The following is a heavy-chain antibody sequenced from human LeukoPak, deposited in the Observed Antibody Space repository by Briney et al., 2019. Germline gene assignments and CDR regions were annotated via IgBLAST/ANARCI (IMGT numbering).Heavy chain of an antibody. Sequence: PSETLSLTCAVYGGSLSGYYWSWIRQPPGKGLEWIGEINHSGSTNYNPSLKSRVTISVDTSKNQFSLKLSSVTAADTAVYYCARALGLQITNEEWFDPWGQGTLVTVSS. J-gene: IGHJ5*02. D-gene: IGHD4-11*01. V-gene: IGHV4-34*01. CDR1: GGSLSGYY. CDR2: INHSGST. CDR3: ARALGLQITNEEWFDP.